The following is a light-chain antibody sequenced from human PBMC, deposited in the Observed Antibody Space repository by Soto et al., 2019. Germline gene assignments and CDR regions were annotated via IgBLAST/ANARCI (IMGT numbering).Light chain of an antibody. V-gene: IGLV1-40*01. Sequence: QSVLTQPPSVSGAPGQRVTISCTGSNSNIGATYDVHWYQHLPGTAPKLLIYGNYNRPSGVPDRFSGSKSGASASLAITGLQAEDEADYYCQSYDSSLSEYVFGTGTKVTVL. CDR1: NSNIGATYD. CDR2: GNY. J-gene: IGLJ1*01. CDR3: QSYDSSLSEYV.